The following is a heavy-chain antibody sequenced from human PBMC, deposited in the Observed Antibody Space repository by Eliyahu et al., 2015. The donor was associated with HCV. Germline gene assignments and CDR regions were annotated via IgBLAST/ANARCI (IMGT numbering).Heavy chain of an antibody. CDR1: GFAFSXYG. J-gene: IGHJ6*02. CDR2: IWYHGNNK. Sequence: QVHLVESGGGVVQSXRSLRXSXAASGFAFSXYGXPWVRQAPGKGLEWVALIWYHGNNKYYSDSVKGRFTISRDNYNNMLYLQMNSLRAEDTAVYYCARDVYSTVVTVQFYYGMDVWGQGTTVTVSS. CDR3: ARDVYSTVVTVQFYYGMDV. V-gene: IGHV3-33*01. D-gene: IGHD4-23*01.